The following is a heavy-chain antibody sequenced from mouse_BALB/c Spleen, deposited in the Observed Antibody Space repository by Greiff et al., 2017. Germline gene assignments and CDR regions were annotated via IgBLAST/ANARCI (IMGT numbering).Heavy chain of an antibody. CDR2: IDPANGNT. V-gene: IGHV14-3*02. CDR1: GFNIKDTY. J-gene: IGHJ3*01. D-gene: IGHD2-14*01. Sequence: QLQQSGAELVKPGASVKLSCTASGFNIKDTYMHWVKQRPEQGLEWIGRIDPANGNTKYDPKFQGKATITADTSSNTAYLQLSSLTSEDTAVYYCARGDKYGAWFAYWGQGTLVTVSA. CDR3: ARGDKYGAWFAY.